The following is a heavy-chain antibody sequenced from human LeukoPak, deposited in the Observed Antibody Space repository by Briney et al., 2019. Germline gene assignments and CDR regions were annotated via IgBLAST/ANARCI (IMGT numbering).Heavy chain of an antibody. J-gene: IGHJ6*03. V-gene: IGHV3-7*01. CDR1: GFTFSSYW. CDR2: IKQDGSEK. Sequence: PGGSLRLSCAASGFTFSSYWMGWVRQAPGKGLEWVANIKQDGSEKYYVDSVKGRFTISRDNAKNSLYLQMNSLRAEDTAVYYCARGRYYYYYYMDVWGKGTTVTVSS. CDR3: ARGRYYYYYYMDV.